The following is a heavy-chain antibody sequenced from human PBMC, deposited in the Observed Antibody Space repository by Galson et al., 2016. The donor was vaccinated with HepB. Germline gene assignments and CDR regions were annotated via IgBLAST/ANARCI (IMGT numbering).Heavy chain of an antibody. V-gene: IGHV3-9*01. Sequence: SLRLSCAASGFTYDDYAMHWVRQAPGKGLEWVAGINWKSDIMGWGNSVRGRFIVTRDNAKNSLFLQMNSLRPEDTALYYCAKASRDFYESAIDSWGQGTLVTVSS. J-gene: IGHJ4*02. D-gene: IGHD3-22*01. CDR3: AKASRDFYESAIDS. CDR2: INWKSDIM. CDR1: GFTYDDYA.